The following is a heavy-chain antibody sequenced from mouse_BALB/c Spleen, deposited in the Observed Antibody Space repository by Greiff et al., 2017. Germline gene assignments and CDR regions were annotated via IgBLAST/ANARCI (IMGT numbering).Heavy chain of an antibody. CDR2: ISDGGSYT. D-gene: IGHD2-10*02. Sequence: EVKLMESGGGLVKPGGSLKLSCAASGFTFSDYYMYWVRQTPEKRLEWVATISDGGSYTYYPDSVKGRFTISRDNAKNNLYLQMSSLKSEDTAMYYCARGGYGNGYFDVWGAGTTVTVSS. V-gene: IGHV5-4*02. CDR1: GFTFSDYY. J-gene: IGHJ1*01. CDR3: ARGGYGNGYFDV.